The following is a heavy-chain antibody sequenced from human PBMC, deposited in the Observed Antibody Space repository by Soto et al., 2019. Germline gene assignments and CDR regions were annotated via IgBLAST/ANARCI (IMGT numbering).Heavy chain of an antibody. CDR2: ISYDGSNK. CDR1: GFTFSSYA. V-gene: IGHV3-30-3*01. Sequence: GESLRLSCAASGFTFSSYAMHWVRQAPGKGLEWVAVISYDGSNKYYADSVKGRFTISRDNSKNTLYLQMNSLRAEDTAVYYCASLDGYSSSWYEGYYFDYWGQGTLVTVSS. CDR3: ASLDGYSSSWYEGYYFDY. J-gene: IGHJ4*02. D-gene: IGHD6-13*01.